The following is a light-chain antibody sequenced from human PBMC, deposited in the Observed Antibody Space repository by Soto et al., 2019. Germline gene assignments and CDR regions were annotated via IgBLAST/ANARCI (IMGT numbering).Light chain of an antibody. V-gene: IGKV1-13*01. CDR3: QQDNNYPLT. CDR2: CAS. CDR1: QGISIA. J-gene: IGKJ1*01. Sequence: AIELTQSPSTLSLSVGDRATISCRASQGISIALACYHQKPGQVPNLLIYCASTMQTGVPARFSGSGSGTDFTLTISSLQPEDFAAYYCQQDNNYPLTFGQGTRVDIK.